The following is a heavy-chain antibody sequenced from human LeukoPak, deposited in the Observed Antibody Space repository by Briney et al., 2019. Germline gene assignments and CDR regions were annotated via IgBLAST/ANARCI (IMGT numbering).Heavy chain of an antibody. J-gene: IGHJ4*02. CDR3: ARGAHYYDSSGTNLYFDY. CDR2: IYHSGST. D-gene: IGHD3-22*01. CDR1: GDSISTSNSY. Sequence: SETLSLTCTVSGDSISTSNSYWGWIRQPPGKGLEWIVSIYHSGSTYYNPSLKSRVTISVDTSKNQFSLKLSSVTAADTAVYYCARGAHYYDSSGTNLYFDYWGQGTLVTVSS. V-gene: IGHV4-39*07.